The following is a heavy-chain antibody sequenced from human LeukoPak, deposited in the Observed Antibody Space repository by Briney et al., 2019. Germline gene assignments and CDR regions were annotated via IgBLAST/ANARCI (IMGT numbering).Heavy chain of an antibody. CDR2: ISSSSSYI. D-gene: IGHD3-10*01. Sequence: PSETLSLTCTVSGGSISSYYWSWIRQPPGKGLEWVSCISSSSSYIYYADSVKGRFTISRDNAKNSLYLQMNSLRAEDTAVYYCARDGITMVRGAFDYWGQGTLVTVSS. CDR3: ARDGITMVRGAFDY. CDR1: GGSISSYY. V-gene: IGHV3-21*01. J-gene: IGHJ4*02.